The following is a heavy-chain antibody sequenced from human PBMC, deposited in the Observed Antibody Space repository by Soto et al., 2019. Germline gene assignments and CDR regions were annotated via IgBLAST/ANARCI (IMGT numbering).Heavy chain of an antibody. CDR2: ISWNSGSR. J-gene: IGHJ3*02. CDR3: EKSKDDLEILNTTVSTCSGPVHI. V-gene: IGHV3-9*01. D-gene: IGHD3-10*01. Sequence: EVQLVESGGGLVQPGRSLRLSCAASGFTFDDYAMHWVRQVPGKGPEWVSGISWNSGSRGYAESVRGRFTISRDNDKNSLYVQMHSLSAEDTALYYLEKSKDDLEILNTTVSTCSGPVHIWGQGTMVTVSS. CDR1: GFTFDDYA.